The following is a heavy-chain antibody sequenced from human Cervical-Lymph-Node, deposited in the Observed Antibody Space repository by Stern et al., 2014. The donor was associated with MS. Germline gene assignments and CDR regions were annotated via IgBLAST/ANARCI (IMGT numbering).Heavy chain of an antibody. J-gene: IGHJ4*02. D-gene: IGHD3-10*01. V-gene: IGHV3-30*03. CDR2: SPNDAKNT. CDR1: GFTFSSYA. CDR3: VPGSGAFDF. Sequence: VQLVESGGGVVQPGRSLRLSCAAYGFTFSSYAMHWVRQAPGKGLEEMAVSPNDAKNTNKAGSVNGRFTNSRHNSMNTLDLQMNSLRMEDTAQYYCVPGSGAFDFWGQGTLVAVSS.